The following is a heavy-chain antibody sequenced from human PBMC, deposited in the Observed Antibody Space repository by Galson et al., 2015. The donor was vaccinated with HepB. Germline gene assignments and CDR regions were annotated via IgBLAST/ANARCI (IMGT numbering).Heavy chain of an antibody. V-gene: IGHV3-30*04. J-gene: IGHJ4*02. CDR3: ARDHEVAVDY. Sequence: SLRLSCAASGFTFSSYAMHWVRQAPGKGLEWVAVISYDGSNKYYADSVKGRFTISRDNSKNTLYLQMNSLRAEDTAVYYCARDHEVAVDYWGQGTLVTVSS. D-gene: IGHD6-19*01. CDR1: GFTFSSYA. CDR2: ISYDGSNK.